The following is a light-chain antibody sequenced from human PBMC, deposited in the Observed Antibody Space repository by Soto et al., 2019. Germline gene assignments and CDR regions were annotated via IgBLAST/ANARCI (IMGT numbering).Light chain of an antibody. CDR1: QSVRDTY. CDR3: QQYDNLRLT. J-gene: IGKJ4*01. V-gene: IGKV3-20*01. CDR2: GAS. Sequence: QCRIKLTQSPGERATLPCRASQSVRDTYLAWYQQKPGQAPSLLIYGASNRATGVPDRFSGSGSGTDFTFTISSLQPEDIATYYCQQYDNLRLTFGGGTKVDIK.